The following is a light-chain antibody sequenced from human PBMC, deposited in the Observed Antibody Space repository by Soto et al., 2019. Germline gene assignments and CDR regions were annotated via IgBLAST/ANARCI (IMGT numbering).Light chain of an antibody. CDR1: QSLVHSDGNTY. V-gene: IGKV2-24*01. CDR3: MQATHFPPLT. J-gene: IGKJ4*01. Sequence: DVVLTQTPLSSPVTLGQPASMSCRSSQSLVHSDGNTYLSWLHQRPGQPPRLLSNRVSGVPDRFSGSGAGTDFTLKISRVEAEDVGVYYCMQATHFPPLTFGGGTKVEIK. CDR2: S.